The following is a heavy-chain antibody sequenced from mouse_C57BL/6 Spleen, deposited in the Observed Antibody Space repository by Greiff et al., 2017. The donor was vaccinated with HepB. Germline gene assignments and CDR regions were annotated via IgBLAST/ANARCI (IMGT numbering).Heavy chain of an antibody. CDR2: IYPGDGDT. CDR1: GYAFSSSW. V-gene: IGHV1-82*01. CDR3: ASYDYPYYFDY. Sequence: QVQLKQSGPELVKPGASVKISCKASGYAFSSSWMNWVKQRPGKGLEWIGRIYPGDGDTNYNGKFKGKATLTADKSSSTAYMQLSSLTSEDSAVYFCASYDYPYYFDYWGQGTTLTVSS. D-gene: IGHD2-4*01. J-gene: IGHJ2*01.